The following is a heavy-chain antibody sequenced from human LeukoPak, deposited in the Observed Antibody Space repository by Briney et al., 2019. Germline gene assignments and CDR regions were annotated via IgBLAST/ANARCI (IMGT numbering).Heavy chain of an antibody. CDR1: AFSLNAYN. CDR3: ARDRHVPGLYYYYMDV. J-gene: IGHJ6*03. Sequence: GGSLRLSCAASAFSLNAYNMSWVRQAPGKGLEWVANIKQDGSEKYYVDSVKGRFTISRDNAKNSLYLQMNSLRPEDTAVYFCARDRHVPGLYYYYMDVWGKGTTVTVSS. CDR2: IKQDGSEK. D-gene: IGHD6-6*01. V-gene: IGHV3-7*01.